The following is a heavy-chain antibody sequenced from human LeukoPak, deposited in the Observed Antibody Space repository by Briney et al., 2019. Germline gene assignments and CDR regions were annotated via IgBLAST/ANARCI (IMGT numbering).Heavy chain of an antibody. Sequence: GSLRLSCAASGFTVTDYAMTWIRQSPGKGLEWIGYIYYSGSTNYNPSLKSRVTISVDTSKNQFSLKLSSVTAADTAVYYCARHFFIRDAFDIWGQGTMVTVSS. CDR2: IYYSGST. V-gene: IGHV4-59*08. CDR1: GFTVTDYA. CDR3: ARHFFIRDAFDI. D-gene: IGHD3-10*01. J-gene: IGHJ3*02.